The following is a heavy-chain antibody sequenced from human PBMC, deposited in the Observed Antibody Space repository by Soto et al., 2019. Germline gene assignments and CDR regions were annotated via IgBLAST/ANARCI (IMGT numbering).Heavy chain of an antibody. CDR3: ARDLPSGYADAFDI. J-gene: IGHJ3*02. CDR1: GGSISSSNW. Sequence: PSETLSLTCAVSGGSISSSNWWSWVRQPPGKGLEWIGEIYHSGSTNYNPSLKSRVTISVDKSKNQFSLKLSSVTAADTAVYYCARDLPSGYADAFDIWGQGTMVTVSS. V-gene: IGHV4-4*02. CDR2: IYHSGST. D-gene: IGHD6-25*01.